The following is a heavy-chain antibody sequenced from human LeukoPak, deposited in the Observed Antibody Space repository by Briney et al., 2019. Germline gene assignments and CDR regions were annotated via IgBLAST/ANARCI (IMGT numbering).Heavy chain of an antibody. CDR1: GGTFSSYT. Sequence: ASVKVSCKASGGTFSSYTISWVRQAPGQGLEWMGRIIPILGIANYAQKFQGRVTITADKSTSTAYMELSSLRSEDTAVYYCARDRTDIVVVPAAPMGWFDPWGQGTLVTVSS. J-gene: IGHJ5*02. D-gene: IGHD2-2*01. V-gene: IGHV1-69*04. CDR2: IIPILGIA. CDR3: ARDRTDIVVVPAAPMGWFDP.